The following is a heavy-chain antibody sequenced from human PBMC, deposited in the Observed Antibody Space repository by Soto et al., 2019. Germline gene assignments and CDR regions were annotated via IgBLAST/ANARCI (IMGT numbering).Heavy chain of an antibody. Sequence: PSETLSLTCTVSGGSISSYYWSWIRQPPGKGLEWIGYIYYSGSTNYNPSLKSRVTISVDTSKNQFSLKLSSVTAADTAVYYCARENVDTAMVTNAFDIWGQGTMVTVSS. V-gene: IGHV4-59*01. CDR1: GGSISSYY. D-gene: IGHD5-18*01. J-gene: IGHJ3*02. CDR2: IYYSGST. CDR3: ARENVDTAMVTNAFDI.